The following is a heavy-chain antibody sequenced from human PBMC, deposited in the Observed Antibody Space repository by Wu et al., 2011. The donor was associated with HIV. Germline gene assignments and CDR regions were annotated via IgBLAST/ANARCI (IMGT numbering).Heavy chain of an antibody. J-gene: IGHJ6*03. V-gene: IGHV1-2*02. CDR2: INPNSGGT. CDR3: ARDPDSSGYYYYYYYMDV. Sequence: QVQLVQSGAEVKKPGASVKVSCKASGYTFTGYYMHWVRQAPGQGLEWMGWINPNSGGTNYAQKFQGRVTMTGDTSISTAYMELSRLRSDDTAVYYCARDPDSSGYYYYYYYMDVWGKGTTVTVSS. CDR1: GYTFTGYY. D-gene: IGHD3-22*01.